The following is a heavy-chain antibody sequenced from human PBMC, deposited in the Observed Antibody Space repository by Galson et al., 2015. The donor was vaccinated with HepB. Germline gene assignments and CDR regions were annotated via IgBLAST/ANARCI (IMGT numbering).Heavy chain of an antibody. Sequence: SLRLSCAASGFTFSSYSMNWVRQAPGKGLEWVSSISSSSSYIYYADSVKGRFTISRDNAKNSLYLQMNSLRAEDTAVYYCARVTYRGAWIDYWGQGTLVTVSS. V-gene: IGHV3-21*01. D-gene: IGHD1-1*01. J-gene: IGHJ4*02. CDR3: ARVTYRGAWIDY. CDR1: GFTFSSYS. CDR2: ISSSSSYI.